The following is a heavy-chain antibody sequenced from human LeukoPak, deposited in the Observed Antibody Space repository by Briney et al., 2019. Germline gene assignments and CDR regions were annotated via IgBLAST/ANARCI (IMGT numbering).Heavy chain of an antibody. J-gene: IGHJ3*02. CDR2: IYYSGST. CDR3: ARANWGTTRVAFDI. CDR1: GGSISSYY. V-gene: IGHV4-59*01. Sequence: PSETLSLTCTVSGGSISSYYWSWIRQPPGKGLEWIGYIYYSGSTNHNPSLKSRVTISVDTSKNQFSLKLSSVTAADTAVYYCARANWGTTRVAFDIWGQGTMVTVSS. D-gene: IGHD7-27*01.